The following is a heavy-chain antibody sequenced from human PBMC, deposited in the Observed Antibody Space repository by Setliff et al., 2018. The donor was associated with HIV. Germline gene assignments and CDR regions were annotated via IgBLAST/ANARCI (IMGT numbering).Heavy chain of an antibody. CDR2: INPSSGST. CDR1: GYTFTGYY. J-gene: IGHJ1*01. CDR3: ARDPAPSSSASYFQH. V-gene: IGHV1-46*01. D-gene: IGHD6-6*01. Sequence: ASVKVSCKASGYTFTGYYMHWVRQAPGQGLEWMGRINPSSGSTTYAQKFQGRVTMTRDTSTSTVYMELSSLRSEDTAVYYCARDPAPSSSASYFQHWGQGTPVTVSS.